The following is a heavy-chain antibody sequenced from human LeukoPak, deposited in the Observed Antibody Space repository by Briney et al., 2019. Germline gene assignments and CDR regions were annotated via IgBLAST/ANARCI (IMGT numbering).Heavy chain of an antibody. CDR3: AKDSKAMITLNDY. V-gene: IGHV3-23*01. CDR1: GFTFSSYG. Sequence: GGTLRLSCAASGFTFSSYGMSWVRQAPGKGLEWVSAISGSGGSTYYADSVKGRFTISGDNSKNTLYLQMNSLRAEDTAVYYCAKDSKAMITLNDYWGQGTLVTVSS. J-gene: IGHJ4*02. CDR2: ISGSGGST. D-gene: IGHD3-22*01.